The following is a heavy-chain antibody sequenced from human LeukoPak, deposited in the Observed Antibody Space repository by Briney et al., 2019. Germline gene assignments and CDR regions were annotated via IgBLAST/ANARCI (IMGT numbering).Heavy chain of an antibody. Sequence: PGGSLRLSRAASGLTFSSYWMHWVRQAPGKGLEWVSRISSDGSTSYADSVKGRFTISRDNSKNTLYLQMNSLRAEDTAVYYCAKRGVLRGYSGYDTHYFDYWGQGTLVTVSS. CDR2: ISSDGST. J-gene: IGHJ4*02. D-gene: IGHD5-12*01. CDR1: GLTFSSYW. CDR3: AKRGVLRGYSGYDTHYFDY. V-gene: IGHV3-74*01.